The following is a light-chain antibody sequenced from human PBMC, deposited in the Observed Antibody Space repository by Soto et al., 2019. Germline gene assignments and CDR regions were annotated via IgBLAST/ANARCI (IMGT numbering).Light chain of an antibody. J-gene: IGLJ1*01. Sequence: QSALTQPASVSGSPGQSITISCAGTSSDVGGYNYVSWYQQHPDKAPKLMIYEVINRPSGVSNRFSGSKSGNTASLTISGLQAEDEADYYCSSFTSNRIYVFGPGTKLTVL. V-gene: IGLV2-14*01. CDR1: SSDVGGYNY. CDR2: EVI. CDR3: SSFTSNRIYV.